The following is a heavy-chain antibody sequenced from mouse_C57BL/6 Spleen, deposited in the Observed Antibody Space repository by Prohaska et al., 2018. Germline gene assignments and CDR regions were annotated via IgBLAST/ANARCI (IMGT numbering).Heavy chain of an antibody. Sequence: GAELVRPGGSVTLSCKASGDTFTDYEMHWVKQTPVHGLEWIGAIDSETGGTAYNQKFKGKAILTADKSSSTAYMELRSLTSEDSAVYYCTRGCGCFAYWGQGTLVTVSA. CDR2: IDSETGGT. V-gene: IGHV1-15*01. CDR1: GDTFTDYE. J-gene: IGHJ3*01. CDR3: TRGCGCFAY.